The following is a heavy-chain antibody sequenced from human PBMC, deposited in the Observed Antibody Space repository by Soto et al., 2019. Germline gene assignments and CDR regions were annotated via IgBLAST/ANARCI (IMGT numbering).Heavy chain of an antibody. CDR3: ARDLSKDTVTTRYYYGMDV. CDR1: GGSISSGGYY. CDR2: IYYSGST. Sequence: SETLSLTCTVSGGSISSGGYYWSWIRQHPGKGLEWIGYIYYSGSTYYNPSLKSRVTISVDTSKNQFSLKLSSVTAADTAVYYCARDLSKDTVTTRYYYGMDVWGQGTTVTVSS. J-gene: IGHJ6*02. V-gene: IGHV4-31*03. D-gene: IGHD4-17*01.